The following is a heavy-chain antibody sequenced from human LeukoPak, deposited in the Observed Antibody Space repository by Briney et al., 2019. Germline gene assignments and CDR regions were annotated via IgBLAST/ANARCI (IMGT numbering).Heavy chain of an antibody. CDR1: GFTFSDYE. CDR3: ARDQYYDSSEDY. J-gene: IGHJ4*02. V-gene: IGHV3-48*03. Sequence: GGSLRLSCAASGFTFSDYEMNWVRQAPGKGLEWLSHISISGNTIHYADSVEGRFTISRDNAKNSVYLQMTSLRAEDTAVYYCARDQYYDSSEDYWGQGTLVTVSS. CDR2: ISISGNTI. D-gene: IGHD3-22*01.